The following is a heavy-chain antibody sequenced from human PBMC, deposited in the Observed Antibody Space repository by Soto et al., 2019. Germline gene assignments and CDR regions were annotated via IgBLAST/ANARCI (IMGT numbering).Heavy chain of an antibody. J-gene: IGHJ6*02. Sequence: SETLSLTCTVSGGSISSYYWSWIRQPPGKGLEWIGYIYYSGSTNYNPSLKSRVTISVDTSKNQFSLKLSSVTAADTAVYYCARAEQWLVPAYYYYYGMDVWGQGTTVTVSS. CDR1: GGSISSYY. D-gene: IGHD6-19*01. V-gene: IGHV4-59*12. CDR2: IYYSGST. CDR3: ARAEQWLVPAYYYYYGMDV.